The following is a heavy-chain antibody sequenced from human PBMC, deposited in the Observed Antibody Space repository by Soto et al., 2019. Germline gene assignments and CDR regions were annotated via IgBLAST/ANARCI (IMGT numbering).Heavy chain of an antibody. CDR2: IIPIFGTA. Sequence: SVKVSCKASGGTFSSYAISWVRQAPGQGLEWMGGIIPIFGTANYAQKFQGRVTITADKSTSTAYMELSSLRSEDTAVYYCARATLHYDILTGEYYYYGMDVWRQGTTVTVSS. D-gene: IGHD3-9*01. J-gene: IGHJ6*02. CDR1: GGTFSSYA. CDR3: ARATLHYDILTGEYYYYGMDV. V-gene: IGHV1-69*06.